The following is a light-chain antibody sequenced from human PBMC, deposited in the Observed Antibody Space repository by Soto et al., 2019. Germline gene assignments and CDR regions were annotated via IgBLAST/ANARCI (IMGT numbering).Light chain of an antibody. CDR2: AAS. Sequence: AIRMTQSPSSFSASTGDRVTITCRASQGISSYLAWYQQKPGKAPKLLIYAASTLQSGVPSRFSGSGSGTVFTLTFSCLRFEDFAIYYCEHYYGYPPLTCAGGTRVEI. CDR1: QGISSY. V-gene: IGKV1-8*01. CDR3: EHYYGYPPLT. J-gene: IGKJ4*01.